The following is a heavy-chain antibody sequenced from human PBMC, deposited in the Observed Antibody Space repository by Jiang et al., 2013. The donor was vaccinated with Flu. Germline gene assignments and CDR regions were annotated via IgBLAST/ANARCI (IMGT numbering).Heavy chain of an antibody. D-gene: IGHD6-13*01. CDR3: ARDSPSIAAAGLNAFDI. CDR1: GYTFTSYY. Sequence: QLVESGAEVKKPGASVKVSCKASGYTFTSYYMHWVRQAPGQGLEWMGIINPSGGSTSYAQKFQGRVTMTRDTPTSTVYMELSSLRSEDTAVYYCARDSPSIAAAGLNAFDIWGQGTMVTVSS. J-gene: IGHJ3*02. V-gene: IGHV1-46*01. CDR2: INPSGGST.